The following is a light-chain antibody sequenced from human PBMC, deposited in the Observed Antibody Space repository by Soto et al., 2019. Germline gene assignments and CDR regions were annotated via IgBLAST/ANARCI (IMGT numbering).Light chain of an antibody. CDR3: QQSYSTPRT. CDR2: AAS. V-gene: IGKV1-39*01. CDR1: QSISTY. Sequence: DIQMTQSPSPLSASVGDRVTITCRASQSISTYLNWYQQKVGKAPKRLIYAASSLQRGVPSRFSGSGSGTDFTLTISSLQPEDFATYYCQQSYSTPRTFGQGTKLEIK. J-gene: IGKJ2*02.